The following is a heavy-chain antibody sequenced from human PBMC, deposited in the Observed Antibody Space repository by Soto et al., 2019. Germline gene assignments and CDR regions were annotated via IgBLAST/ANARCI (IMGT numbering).Heavy chain of an antibody. J-gene: IGHJ4*02. Sequence: QVQLQESGPGLVKPSQTLSLSCTVSGGSSSSCASYWSWIRQQPGKGLEWIGCIYYSGSTYYHPSLESRLTISVDTSENPFALKLSSVTVADTDVYYGSRSDLLGGQGTMVTVSS. CDR3: SRSDLL. CDR1: GGSSSSCASY. CDR2: IYYSGST. V-gene: IGHV4-31*03.